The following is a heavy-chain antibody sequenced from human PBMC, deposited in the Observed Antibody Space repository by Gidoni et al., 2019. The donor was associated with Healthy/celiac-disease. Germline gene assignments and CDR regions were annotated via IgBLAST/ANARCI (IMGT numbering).Heavy chain of an antibody. CDR1: GGAFSSYA. CDR2: IIPIVSTA. D-gene: IGHD4-17*01. J-gene: IGHJ4*02. V-gene: IGHV1-69*01. CDR3: ARGGDDYGDYRGGY. Sequence: QVQLVQSGAEVKKPGSSVKVSCKASGGAFSSYALSWVRQAPGQGLECMGGIIPIVSTANYAQKFQGRVTITADESTSTAYMELSSLRSEDTAVYYCARGGDDYGDYRGGYWGQGTLVTVSS.